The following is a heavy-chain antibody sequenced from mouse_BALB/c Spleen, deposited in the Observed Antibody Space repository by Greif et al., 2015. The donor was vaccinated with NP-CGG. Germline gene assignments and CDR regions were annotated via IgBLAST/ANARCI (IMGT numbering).Heavy chain of an antibody. CDR1: GYTFTSYW. J-gene: IGHJ4*01. D-gene: IGHD1-1*01. CDR3: ARRGTTVVASMDY. Sequence: QVQLQQSGAELAKPGASVKMSCKASGYTFTSYWMHWVKQRPGQGLEWIGYINPSTGYTEYSQKFKDKATLTADKSSSTAYMQLSSLTSEDSAVYCCARRGTTVVASMDYWGQGTSVTVSS. CDR2: INPSTGYT. V-gene: IGHV1-7*01.